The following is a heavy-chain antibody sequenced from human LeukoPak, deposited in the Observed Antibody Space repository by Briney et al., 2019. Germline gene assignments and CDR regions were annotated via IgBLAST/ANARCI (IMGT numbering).Heavy chain of an antibody. CDR2: IYASGST. CDR3: ARRSSWNSNRPFDY. Sequence: TSETLSLTCTVSGGSISSYYWSWIRQPPGKGLEWIGYIYASGSTNYNPSLKSRVTISVDTSKNQFSLKLSSVTAADTAVYYCARRSSWNSNRPFDYWGQGTLVTVSS. V-gene: IGHV4-4*09. D-gene: IGHD6-13*01. CDR1: GGSISSYY. J-gene: IGHJ4*02.